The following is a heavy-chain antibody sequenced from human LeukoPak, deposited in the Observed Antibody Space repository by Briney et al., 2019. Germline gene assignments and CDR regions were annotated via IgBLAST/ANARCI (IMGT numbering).Heavy chain of an antibody. CDR2: IYTSGSS. CDR1: GASISSYY. J-gene: IGHJ4*02. Sequence: PSETLSLTCAVSGASISSYYWSWIRQPAGKGLEWIGRIYTSGSSHSNPSLESRVTISADKSKNQVSLKLSSVTAADTAVYYCAGGTGELSDWGQGALVTVSS. V-gene: IGHV4-59*10. CDR3: AGGTGELSD. D-gene: IGHD1-7*01.